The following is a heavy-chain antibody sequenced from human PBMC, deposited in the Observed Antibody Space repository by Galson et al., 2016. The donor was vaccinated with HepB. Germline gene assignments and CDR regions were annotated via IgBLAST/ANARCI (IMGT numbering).Heavy chain of an antibody. CDR1: GFTVSTNY. CDR3: AVRYCSSSSCPLSY. J-gene: IGHJ4*02. CDR2: IYSGGGT. D-gene: IGHD2-2*01. V-gene: IGHV3-53*01. Sequence: SLRLSCAASGFTVSTNYMNWVRQAPGKGLEWVSVIYSGGGTYYSDSVKGRFTISRDNSKNTLFLQMNSLRPEDTAVYYCAVRYCSSSSCPLSYWGQGTLVTVSS.